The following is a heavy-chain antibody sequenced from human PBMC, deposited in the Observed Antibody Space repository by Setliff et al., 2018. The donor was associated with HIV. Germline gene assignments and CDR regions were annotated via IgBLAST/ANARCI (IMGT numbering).Heavy chain of an antibody. D-gene: IGHD3-10*01. V-gene: IGHV4-39*01. J-gene: IGHJ4*02. CDR2: IYYSGYT. CDR1: GGSISSDCCY. Sequence: SETLSLTCSVSGGSISSDCCYWGWIRQPPGKGLEWIASIYYSGYTYSNPSLKSRVTISVDTSKNQISLRLSSVTAADTAVYYCARLSGGMVPNYWGQGTLVTVSS. CDR3: ARLSGGMVPNY.